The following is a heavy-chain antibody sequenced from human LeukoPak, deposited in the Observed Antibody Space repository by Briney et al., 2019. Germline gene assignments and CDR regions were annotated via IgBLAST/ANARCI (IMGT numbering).Heavy chain of an antibody. V-gene: IGHV1-69*05. D-gene: IGHD1-1*01. CDR2: IIPLFGTA. J-gene: IGHJ4*02. CDR1: GGTFSSYA. Sequence: SVKVSCKASGGTFSSYAISWVRQAPGQGLEWMGGIIPLFGTANFAQKFQGRVTITTDESTTTAYMELSSLRSEDTAVYYCARGPGLERFDYWGQGALVTVSS. CDR3: ARGPGLERFDY.